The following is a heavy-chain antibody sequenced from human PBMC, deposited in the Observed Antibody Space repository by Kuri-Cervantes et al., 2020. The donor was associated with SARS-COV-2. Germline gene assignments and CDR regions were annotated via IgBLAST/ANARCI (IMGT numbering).Heavy chain of an antibody. CDR3: ARQAANIVGATDTDDY. J-gene: IGHJ4*02. D-gene: IGHD1-26*01. V-gene: IGHV1-46*01. CDR1: GYTFTSYY. CDR2: INPSGGST. Sequence: ASVKVSCKASGYTFTSYYMHWVRQAPGQGLEWMGIINPSGGSTSYAQKFQGRVTMTRDTSTSTVYMELRSLRSDDTAVYYCARQAANIVGATDTDDYWGQGTLVTVSS.